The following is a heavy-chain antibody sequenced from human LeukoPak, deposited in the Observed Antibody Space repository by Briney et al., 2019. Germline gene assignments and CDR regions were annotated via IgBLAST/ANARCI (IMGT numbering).Heavy chain of an antibody. CDR1: GFTFSSYS. Sequence: GGSLRLSCAASGFTFSSYSMNWVRQAPGKGLEWVSYISSSSSTIYYADSVKGRFTISRDNAKNSLYLQMNSLRDEDTAVYYCARDPTYYDSSGYSGRYFDYWGQGTLVTVSS. CDR2: ISSSSSTI. D-gene: IGHD3-22*01. J-gene: IGHJ4*02. V-gene: IGHV3-48*02. CDR3: ARDPTYYDSSGYSGRYFDY.